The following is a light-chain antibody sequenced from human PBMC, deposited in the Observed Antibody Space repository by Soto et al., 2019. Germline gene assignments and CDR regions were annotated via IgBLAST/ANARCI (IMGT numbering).Light chain of an antibody. CDR3: QQYSSSSPWT. J-gene: IGKJ1*01. CDR1: QSISSW. CDR2: KAS. Sequence: DIQMTQSPSTLSASVGDRVTITCRASQSISSWLAWYQQKPGKAPKLLIYKASSLETGVPSRFSGSGSGTEFTLIISSLQPDDFASYYCQQYSSSSPWTFGQGPKVEIK. V-gene: IGKV1-5*03.